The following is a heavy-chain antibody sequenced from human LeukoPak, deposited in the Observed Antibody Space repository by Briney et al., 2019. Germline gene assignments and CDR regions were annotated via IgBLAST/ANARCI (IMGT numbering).Heavy chain of an antibody. CDR2: ISISSTTI. J-gene: IGHJ4*02. CDR3: ARGLRYSSSWYNFDY. D-gene: IGHD6-13*01. CDR1: GVTFSSSS. Sequence: PGGSLRLSCVASGVTFSSSSMNWVREATGKGLDLGSYISISSTTIYYADSVKGRFTISRDNAKNSLYLQMNSLRDEDTAVYYCARGLRYSSSWYNFDYWGQGTLVTVSS. V-gene: IGHV3-48*02.